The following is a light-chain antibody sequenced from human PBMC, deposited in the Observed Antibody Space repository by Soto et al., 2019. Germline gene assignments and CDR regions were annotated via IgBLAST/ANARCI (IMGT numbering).Light chain of an antibody. CDR1: QSVSSNY. V-gene: IGKV3-20*01. Sequence: SGLTQSPGTLSVSPGERATLSCRASQSVSSNYLTWYQQKPGQAPRLLIYSTSTRATGIPDRFSGSGSGTDFTLTINRLEPEDFAVYYCHQYGSSPLTFGGGTKVDI. J-gene: IGKJ4*01. CDR2: STS. CDR3: HQYGSSPLT.